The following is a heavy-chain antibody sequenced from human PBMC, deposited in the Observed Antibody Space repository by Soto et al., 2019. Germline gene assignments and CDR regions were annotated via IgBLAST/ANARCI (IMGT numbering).Heavy chain of an antibody. CDR1: GDSISSGNYY. Sequence: QVQLQESGPGLVKPSQTLSLTCTVSGDSISSGNYYWSWIRQPPGKGLEWIGYIYDSGSTYYNASLKSRVTISVDTPKNQSSLKLSSVTAADTAVYYCARVRWYGDYSDCWGQGTLVTVSS. V-gene: IGHV4-30-4*01. CDR3: ARVRWYGDYSDC. CDR2: IYDSGST. D-gene: IGHD2-15*01. J-gene: IGHJ4*02.